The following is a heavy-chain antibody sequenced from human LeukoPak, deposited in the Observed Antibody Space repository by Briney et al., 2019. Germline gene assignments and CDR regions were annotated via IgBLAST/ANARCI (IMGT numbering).Heavy chain of an antibody. D-gene: IGHD2-2*01. CDR1: GGSISSSSYY. CDR2: IYYNGNT. CDR3: ARLGGDIVVVPAAICCDY. Sequence: SQTLSLTCTVSGGSISSSSYYWGWVRQPPGKGLEWIGSIYYNGNTYSNPSLKSRVTISVDTSKKEFSVQLSPVTAADTAVYYCARLGGDIVVVPAAICCDYWGQGTLVIVSS. J-gene: IGHJ4*02. V-gene: IGHV4-39*01.